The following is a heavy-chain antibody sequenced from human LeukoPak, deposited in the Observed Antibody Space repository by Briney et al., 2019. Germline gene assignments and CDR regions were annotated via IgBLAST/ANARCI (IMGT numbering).Heavy chain of an antibody. J-gene: IGHJ5*02. V-gene: IGHV1-69*13. CDR1: GGTFSSYA. Sequence: ASVNVSCTASGGTFSSYAISWVRQAPGQGLEWMGGIIPIFGTANYAQKFQGRVTITADESTSTAYMELSSLRSEDTAVYYCAQGDYDFWSGYYKRKEDWFDPWGQGTLVTVSS. CDR3: AQGDYDFWSGYYKRKEDWFDP. CDR2: IIPIFGTA. D-gene: IGHD3-3*01.